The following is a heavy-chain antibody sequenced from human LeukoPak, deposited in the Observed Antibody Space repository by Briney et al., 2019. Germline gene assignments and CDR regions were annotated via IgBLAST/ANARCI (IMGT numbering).Heavy chain of an antibody. D-gene: IGHD2-2*02. CDR1: GFTFSNYA. J-gene: IGHJ4*02. CDR3: ARGPIPDY. CDR2: ISGSGGST. Sequence: GGSLRLSCAASGFTFSNYAMNWVRQAPGKGLEWVSVISGSGGSTYYADSVKGRFTISRDNSKNILYLQMNSLRAEDTAVYYCARGPIPDYWGQGTLVTVSS. V-gene: IGHV3-23*01.